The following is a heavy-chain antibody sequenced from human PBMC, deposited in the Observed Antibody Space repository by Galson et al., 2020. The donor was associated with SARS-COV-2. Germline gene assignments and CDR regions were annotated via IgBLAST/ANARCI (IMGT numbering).Heavy chain of an antibody. J-gene: IGHJ6*02. CDR2: IKSKTDGGTT. D-gene: IGHD6-6*01. V-gene: IGHV3-15*01. Sequence: GESLKISCAASGFTFSNAWMSWVRQAPGKGLEWVGRIKSKTDGGTTDYAAPVKGRFTISRDDSKNTLYLQMNSLKTEDTAVYYCTTGASAARLFYYYYGMDVWGQGTTVTVSS. CDR3: TTGASAARLFYYYYGMDV. CDR1: GFTFSNAW.